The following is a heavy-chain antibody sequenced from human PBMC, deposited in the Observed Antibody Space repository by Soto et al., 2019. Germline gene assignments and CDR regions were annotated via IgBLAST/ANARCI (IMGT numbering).Heavy chain of an antibody. CDR1: GFSLSTSGVG. CDR3: AVHYYDSSGYPGSNWFDP. V-gene: IGHV2-5*02. D-gene: IGHD3-22*01. Sequence: QITLKESGPTLVKPTQTLTLTCTFSGFSLSTSGVGVGWIRQPPGKALEWLALIYWDDDKRYSPSLKSRLTITKDTSKNQVVLTMTNMDPVDTATYYCAVHYYDSSGYPGSNWFDPWGQGTLVTVSS. CDR2: IYWDDDK. J-gene: IGHJ5*02.